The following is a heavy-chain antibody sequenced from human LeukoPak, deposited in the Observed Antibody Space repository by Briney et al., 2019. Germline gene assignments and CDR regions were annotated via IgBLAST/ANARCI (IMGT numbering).Heavy chain of an antibody. Sequence: PGGSLRLSCAASGFTFSSYIMNWVRQAPGKGLEWVSSISSSSSYIYYADSVKGRFTISRDNSKNTLYLQMNSLRAEDTAVYYCATLPRSEGLYYGMDVWGQGTTVTVSS. CDR1: GFTFSSYI. D-gene: IGHD4-17*01. J-gene: IGHJ6*02. CDR2: ISSSSSYI. CDR3: ATLPRSEGLYYGMDV. V-gene: IGHV3-21*04.